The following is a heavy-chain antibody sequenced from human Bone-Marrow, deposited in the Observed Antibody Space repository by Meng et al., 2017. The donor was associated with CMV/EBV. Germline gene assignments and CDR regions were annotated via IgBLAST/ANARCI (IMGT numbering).Heavy chain of an antibody. V-gene: IGHV4-59*12. Sequence: GSLRLSCTVSGGSISSYYWRWFRQPPGKGLEWIGYIYYSGSTNYNPSLKSRVTISVDTSKKQFSLKQSSVTAADTAVYYCARVKDFWSGYYTLYFDYWGQGTLVTVYS. D-gene: IGHD3-3*01. CDR3: ARVKDFWSGYYTLYFDY. J-gene: IGHJ4*02. CDR2: IYYSGST. CDR1: GGSISSYY.